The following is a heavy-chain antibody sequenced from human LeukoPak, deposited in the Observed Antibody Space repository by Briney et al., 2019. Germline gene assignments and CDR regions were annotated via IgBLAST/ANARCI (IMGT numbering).Heavy chain of an antibody. D-gene: IGHD3-10*01. CDR2: INPNSGGT. Sequence: ASVKVSCKASGYTFTGYYMHWVRQAPGQGLEWMGWINPNSGGTIYAQKFQGRVAMTRDTSNTTAYMELSSLRSEDTAVYYCARVGSTYAFDIWGQGTMVTVSS. V-gene: IGHV1-2*02. CDR1: GYTFTGYY. CDR3: ARVGSTYAFDI. J-gene: IGHJ3*02.